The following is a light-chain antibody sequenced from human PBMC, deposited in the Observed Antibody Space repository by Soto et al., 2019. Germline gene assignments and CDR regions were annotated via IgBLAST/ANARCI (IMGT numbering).Light chain of an antibody. J-gene: IGKJ1*01. CDR2: ASV. CDR1: QSDGSNF. Sequence: EVVLTQSPGSLSLSPGERATLSCKTSQSDGSNFVAWYQQKPGQAPRLLIYASVNRATGIPDRFSGSASGTDFTLTINRLEHEDFAVYYGQQHSHWPPWTFGQGTRVEIK. CDR3: QQHSHWPPWT. V-gene: IGKV3D-20*02.